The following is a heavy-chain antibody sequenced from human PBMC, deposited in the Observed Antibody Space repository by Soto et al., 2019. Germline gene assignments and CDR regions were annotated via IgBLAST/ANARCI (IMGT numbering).Heavy chain of an antibody. D-gene: IGHD3-9*01. CDR1: GYSFTSYW. Sequence: PGESLKISCKGSGYSFTSYWIGWVRQMPGKGLEWMGIIYPGDSDTRYSPSFQGQVTISADKSISTAYLQWSSLKASDTAMYYCARFLTYYDILTGHYYFDYWGQGTLVTVSS. CDR2: IYPGDSDT. J-gene: IGHJ4*02. CDR3: ARFLTYYDILTGHYYFDY. V-gene: IGHV5-51*01.